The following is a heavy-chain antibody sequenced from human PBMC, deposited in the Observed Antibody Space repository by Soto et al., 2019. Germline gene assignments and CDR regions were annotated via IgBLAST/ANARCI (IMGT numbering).Heavy chain of an antibody. Sequence: PGGSLRLSCAASGFPFSNAWMSWVRQAPGKGLEWVGRIKSKTDGGTTDYAAPVKGRFTISRDNSKNTLYLQMNSLRAEDTAVYYCAKDPLRYFDWLTFDPWGQGTLVTVSS. CDR3: AKDPLRYFDWLTFDP. CDR1: GFPFSNAW. J-gene: IGHJ5*02. CDR2: IKSKTDGGTT. D-gene: IGHD3-9*01. V-gene: IGHV3-15*01.